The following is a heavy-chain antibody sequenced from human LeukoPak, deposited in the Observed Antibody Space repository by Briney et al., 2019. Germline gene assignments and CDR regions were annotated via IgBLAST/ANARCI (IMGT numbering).Heavy chain of an antibody. CDR2: IYYSGST. CDR1: GGSISSYY. Sequence: SETLSLTCTVSGGSISSYYWSWIRQPPGKGLEWIGYIYYSGSTNYNPSLKSRVTISVDTSKNQFSLKLSSVTAADTAVYYCARGHSSGGNWFDPWGQGTLVTVSS. CDR3: ARGHSSGGNWFDP. V-gene: IGHV4-59*08. D-gene: IGHD6-19*01. J-gene: IGHJ5*02.